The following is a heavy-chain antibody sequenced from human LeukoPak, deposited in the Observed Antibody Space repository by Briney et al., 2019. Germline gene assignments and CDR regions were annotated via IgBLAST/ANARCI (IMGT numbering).Heavy chain of an antibody. CDR3: ARERYCSGGGCYRGYAFHI. CDR2: IKEDGSET. J-gene: IGHJ3*02. V-gene: IGHV3-7*01. Sequence: PGGSLRLSCAVSGFTFNNYYMTWVRQAPGKGLEWVAGIKEDGSETYYVDSVKGRFTISRDHAKNSLFLQMSSLRAEDTAVYYCARERYCSGGGCYRGYAFHIWGQGTMVTVSS. D-gene: IGHD2-15*01. CDR1: GFTFNNYY.